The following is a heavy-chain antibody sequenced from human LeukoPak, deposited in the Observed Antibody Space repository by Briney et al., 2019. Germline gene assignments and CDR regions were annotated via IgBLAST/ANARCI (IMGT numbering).Heavy chain of an antibody. CDR2: IRYDGSNK. CDR1: GFTVSGNY. D-gene: IGHD2-21*01. CDR3: ANAAYCGGDCYSGIGDY. J-gene: IGHJ4*02. V-gene: IGHV3-30*02. Sequence: GGSLRLSCAASGFTVSGNYMSWVRQAPGKGLEWVAFIRYDGSNKYYADSVKGRFTISRDNSKNTLYLQMNSLRAEDTAVYYCANAAYCGGDCYSGIGDYWGQGTLVTVSS.